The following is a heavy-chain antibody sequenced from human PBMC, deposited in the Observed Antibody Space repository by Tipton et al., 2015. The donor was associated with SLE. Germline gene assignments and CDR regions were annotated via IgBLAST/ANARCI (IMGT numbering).Heavy chain of an antibody. CDR2: IYYSGST. Sequence: TLSLTCTVSGGSISSGGYYWSWIRQHPGKGLEWIGYIYYSGSTYYNPSLKSRVTISVDTSKNQFSLKLSPVTAADTAVYYCARGNRARITIFGVGSRGLFFDLWGRGTLVTVSS. CDR1: GGSISSGGYY. CDR3: ARGNRARITIFGVGSRGLFFDL. J-gene: IGHJ2*01. D-gene: IGHD3-3*01. V-gene: IGHV4-31*03.